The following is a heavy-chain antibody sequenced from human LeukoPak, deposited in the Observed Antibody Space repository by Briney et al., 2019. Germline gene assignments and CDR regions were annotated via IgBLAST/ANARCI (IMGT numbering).Heavy chain of an antibody. Sequence: PGGSLRLSCAASGFTFSSYSMNWVRQAPGEGLEWVSSISSSSYIYYADSVKGRFTISRDNAKNSLYLQMNSLRAEDTAVYYCARDSRHYYDSSGYYYFDYWGQGTLVTVSS. D-gene: IGHD3-22*01. J-gene: IGHJ4*02. CDR2: ISSSSYI. CDR1: GFTFSSYS. V-gene: IGHV3-21*04. CDR3: ARDSRHYYDSSGYYYFDY.